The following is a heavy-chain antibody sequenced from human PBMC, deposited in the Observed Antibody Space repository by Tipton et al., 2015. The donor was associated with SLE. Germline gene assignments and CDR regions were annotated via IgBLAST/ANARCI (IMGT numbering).Heavy chain of an antibody. CDR3: ATQSSSGTFDY. J-gene: IGHJ4*02. CDR1: GGSFSGYY. D-gene: IGHD6-13*01. Sequence: TLSLTCAVYGGSFSGYYWSWIRQPPGKGLEWIGDVNHSGSTNYNPSLKSRVTISVDTSKNQFSLKLSSVTAADTAVYYCATQSSSGTFDYWGQGTLVTVSS. V-gene: IGHV4-34*01. CDR2: VNHSGST.